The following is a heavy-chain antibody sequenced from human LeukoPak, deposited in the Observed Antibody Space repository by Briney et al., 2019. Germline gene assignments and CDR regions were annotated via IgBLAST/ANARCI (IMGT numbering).Heavy chain of an antibody. Sequence: ASVKVSCKASGYTFTSYDINWVRQATGQGLEWMGWMNPNSGNTGYAQKFQGRVTMTTDMSTSTVYMELSSLRSEDTAFYYCARGRDGYNSLDYWGQGTLVTVSS. CDR1: GYTFTSYD. D-gene: IGHD5-24*01. V-gene: IGHV1-8*01. CDR3: ARGRDGYNSLDY. CDR2: MNPNSGNT. J-gene: IGHJ4*02.